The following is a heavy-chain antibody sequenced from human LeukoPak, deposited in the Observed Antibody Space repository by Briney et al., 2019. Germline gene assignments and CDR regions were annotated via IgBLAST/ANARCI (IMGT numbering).Heavy chain of an antibody. Sequence: PGGSLRLSCAASGFGVSRNYMNWVRQAPGKGLEWVSILYSNGDTYYGNSVKGRFTISRDDPKNTLYLQMDSLRVEDTAVYYCARDRWGRYDSSGYYYEGYFDLWGRGTLVTVSS. V-gene: IGHV3-66*01. CDR1: GFGVSRNY. CDR2: LYSNGDT. D-gene: IGHD3-22*01. CDR3: ARDRWGRYDSSGYYYEGYFDL. J-gene: IGHJ2*01.